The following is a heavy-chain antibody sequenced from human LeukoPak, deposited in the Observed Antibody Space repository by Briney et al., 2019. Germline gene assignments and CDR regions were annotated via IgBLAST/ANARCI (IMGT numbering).Heavy chain of an antibody. CDR2: INPSGGST. CDR3: ARVLRRGSGRLEGFNWFDP. CDR1: GYTFTSYY. Sequence: ASVKVSCKASGYTFTSYYMHWVRXAPGXGXXXXXXINPSGGSTSYAQKFQGRVTMTRDTSTSTVYMELSSLRSEDTAVYYCARVLRRGSGRLEGFNWFDPWGQGTLVTVSS. J-gene: IGHJ5*02. D-gene: IGHD6-19*01. V-gene: IGHV1-46*01.